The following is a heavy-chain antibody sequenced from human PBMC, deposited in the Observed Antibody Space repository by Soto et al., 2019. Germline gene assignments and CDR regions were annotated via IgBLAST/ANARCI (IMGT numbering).Heavy chain of an antibody. CDR2: ISYDGSNK. CDR3: ARGGLVVVVAASDAFDI. CDR1: GFTFSSYA. Sequence: QVQLVESGGGVVQPGRSLRLSCAASGFTFSSYAMHWVRQAPGKGLEWVAVISYDGSNKYYADSVKGRFTISRDNSKNTVYLQMNSLRAEDTAVYYCARGGLVVVVAASDAFDIWGQGTMVTVSS. D-gene: IGHD2-15*01. V-gene: IGHV3-30-3*01. J-gene: IGHJ3*02.